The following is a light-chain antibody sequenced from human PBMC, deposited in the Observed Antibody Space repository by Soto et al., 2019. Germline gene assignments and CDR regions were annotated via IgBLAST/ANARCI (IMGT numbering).Light chain of an antibody. CDR2: AVT. CDR1: SSDVGAYKY. Sequence: QSVLTQPPSASGSPGQSVTISCTGTSSDVGAYKYVSWYQQYPGKAPQLMIYAVTKRPSGVPDRFSGSKSGNTASLTVSGLQAEDEAAYYCPSDVGNDIWVFGGGTKVTVL. J-gene: IGLJ3*02. V-gene: IGLV2-8*01. CDR3: PSDVGNDIWV.